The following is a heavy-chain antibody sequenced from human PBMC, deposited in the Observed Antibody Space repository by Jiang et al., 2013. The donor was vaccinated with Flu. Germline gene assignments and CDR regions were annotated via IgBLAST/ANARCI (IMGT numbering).Heavy chain of an antibody. CDR1: GFTLSSYG. Sequence: SCAASGFTLSSYGMSWVRQAPGKGLEWVSAVSGGGGTTYYADSVKGRFTISRDNSKNTLYLQMNSLRAEDTAIYYCAKFYYDSSGYYGRDAFDIWGQGTMVTVS. D-gene: IGHD3-22*01. J-gene: IGHJ3*02. CDR3: AKFYYDSSGYYGRDAFDI. V-gene: IGHV3-23*01. CDR2: VSGGGGTT.